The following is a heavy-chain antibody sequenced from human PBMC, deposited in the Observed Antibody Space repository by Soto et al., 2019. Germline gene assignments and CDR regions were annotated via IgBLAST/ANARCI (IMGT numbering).Heavy chain of an antibody. V-gene: IGHV1-69*13. D-gene: IGHD3-3*01. CDR3: ARDNYGVVLHYYYRMDV. Sequence: GASVKVSCKASGGTFSSYAISWVRQAPGQGLEWMGGIIPIFGTANYAQKFQGRVTITADESTSTAYMELSSLRSEDTAVYYCARDNYGVVLHYYYRMDVWGPGTSVTVSS. J-gene: IGHJ6*02. CDR2: IIPIFGTA. CDR1: GGTFSSYA.